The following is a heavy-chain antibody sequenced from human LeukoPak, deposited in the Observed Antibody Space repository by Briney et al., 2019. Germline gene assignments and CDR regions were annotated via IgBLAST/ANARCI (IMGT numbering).Heavy chain of an antibody. CDR2: IYHSGST. Sequence: SETLSLTCAVSGYSISSGYYWGWIRQPPGKGLEWIGSIYHSGSTYYNPPLKSRVTISVDTSKNQFSLKLSSVTAADTAVYYCARRGSHYFDYWGQGTLVTVSS. D-gene: IGHD3-10*01. J-gene: IGHJ4*02. V-gene: IGHV4-38-2*01. CDR3: ARRGSHYFDY. CDR1: GYSISSGYY.